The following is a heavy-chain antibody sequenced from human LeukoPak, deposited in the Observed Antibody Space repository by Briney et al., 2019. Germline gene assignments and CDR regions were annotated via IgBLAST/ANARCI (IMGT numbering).Heavy chain of an antibody. CDR2: MNPNSGNT. D-gene: IGHD3-22*01. CDR3: ARDSSGFYYVH. J-gene: IGHJ4*02. CDR1: GYTFTSYD. Sequence: ASVKVSCKASGYTFTSYDINWVRQATGQGLEWMGWMNPNSGNTGYAQKFQGRVTMTTDTSTTTAYLEVTSLRSDDTAVYYCARDSSGFYYVHWGQGPLVTVSS. V-gene: IGHV1-8*01.